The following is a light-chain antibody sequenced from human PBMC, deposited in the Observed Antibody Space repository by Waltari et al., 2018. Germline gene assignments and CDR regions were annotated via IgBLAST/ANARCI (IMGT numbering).Light chain of an antibody. CDR2: GAS. CDR1: QSISSN. Sequence: EIVMTQSPATLSVSPGERATLSCRASQSISSNLAWYQQQPGQAPRPLIYGASTRATGIPARFSGSGSGTEFTLTISSLQSEDFATYHCQESYTPPYTFGQGTKLEI. V-gene: IGKV3-15*01. CDR3: QESYTPPYT. J-gene: IGKJ2*01.